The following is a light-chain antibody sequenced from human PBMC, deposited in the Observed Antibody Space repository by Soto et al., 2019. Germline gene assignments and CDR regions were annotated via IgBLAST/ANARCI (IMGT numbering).Light chain of an antibody. CDR1: QDISSW. J-gene: IGKJ2*01. Sequence: DIQMTQSPSSVSASVGDRVTITCRASQDISSWLAWYQQKPGKAPKLLIYAASSLQSGVPSRFSGGGSGTNFPLPISTLQPKDFATYYCQKPNISPYTFAKGTKLDIK. CDR2: AAS. CDR3: QKPNISPYT. V-gene: IGKV1-12*01.